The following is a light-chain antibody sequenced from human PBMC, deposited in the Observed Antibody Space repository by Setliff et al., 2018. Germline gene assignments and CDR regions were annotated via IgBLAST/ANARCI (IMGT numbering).Light chain of an antibody. V-gene: IGLV3-25*03. CDR2: KDT. CDR1: TLAKQY. CDR3: QSADTSGTEV. J-gene: IGLJ1*01. Sequence: SYELTQSPSVSVSPGQTARITCSGETLAKQYVYWYQQRPGQAPVLIIYKDTERSSGIPERFSGSSAGTIVTLTISGVQAEDEADYYCQSADTSGTEVFGPGTKVTVL.